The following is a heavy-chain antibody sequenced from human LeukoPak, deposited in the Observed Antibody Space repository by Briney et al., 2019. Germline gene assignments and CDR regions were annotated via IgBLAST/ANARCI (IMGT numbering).Heavy chain of an antibody. J-gene: IGHJ4*02. Sequence: GGSLRLSCAASGFTFSDYYMSRIRQAPGKGLEWVSYISSSGSTIYYADSVKGRFTISRDNAKNSLYLQMNSLRAEDTAVYYCAREMWRGFVDYWGQGTLVTVSS. CDR1: GFTFSDYY. D-gene: IGHD3-3*01. CDR2: ISSSGSTI. CDR3: AREMWRGFVDY. V-gene: IGHV3-11*01.